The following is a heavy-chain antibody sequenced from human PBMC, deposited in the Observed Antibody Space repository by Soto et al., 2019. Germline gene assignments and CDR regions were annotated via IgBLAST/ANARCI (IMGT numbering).Heavy chain of an antibody. V-gene: IGHV1-18*01. J-gene: IGHJ6*04. CDR2: VSAYNGNT. Sequence: QVQLVQSGAEVKKPGASVKVSCKASGYTFTSYGISWVRQAPGQGLEWMGWVSAYNGNTKYAQKLQDRVTMTTDTSTSTAYMELGGLRSDVTAMYYCAGGSGSSYYYYYGMDVWGEGTTVTVSS. D-gene: IGHD2-15*01. CDR1: GYTFTSYG. CDR3: AGGSGSSYYYYYGMDV.